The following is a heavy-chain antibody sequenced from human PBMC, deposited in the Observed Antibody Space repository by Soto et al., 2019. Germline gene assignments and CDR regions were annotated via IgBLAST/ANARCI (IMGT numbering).Heavy chain of an antibody. CDR1: GGSIISSSYY. Sequence: SETLSLTCTVSGGSIISSSYYWVWIRQPPGKGLEWIGSIFYSGSTYYNPSLKSRVTISVDTSKNQFSLKLSSVTAADTAVYYCACFFSGLYSSGFYYYGMDSLGQGPPVTV. CDR3: ACFFSGLYSSGFYYYGMDS. V-gene: IGHV4-39*01. J-gene: IGHJ6*02. D-gene: IGHD3-10*01. CDR2: IFYSGST.